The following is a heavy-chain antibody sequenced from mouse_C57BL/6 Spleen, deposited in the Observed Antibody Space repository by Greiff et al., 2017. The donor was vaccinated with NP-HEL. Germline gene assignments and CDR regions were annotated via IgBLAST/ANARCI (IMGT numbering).Heavy chain of an antibody. D-gene: IGHD1-1*01. Sequence: DVHLVESGGGLVKPGGSLKLSCAASGFTFSDYGMHWVRQAPEKGLEWVAYISSGSSTIYYADTVKGRFTISRDNAKNTLFLQMTSLRSEDTAMYYCARGELRNYYAMDYWGQGTSVTVSS. CDR3: ARGELRNYYAMDY. V-gene: IGHV5-17*01. J-gene: IGHJ4*01. CDR2: ISSGSSTI. CDR1: GFTFSDYG.